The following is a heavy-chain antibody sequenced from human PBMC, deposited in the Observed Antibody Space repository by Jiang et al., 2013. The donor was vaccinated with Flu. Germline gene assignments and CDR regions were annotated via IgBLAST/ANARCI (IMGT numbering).Heavy chain of an antibody. CDR2: IYYTGDI. V-gene: IGHV4-59*01. Sequence: GLVKPSETLSLTCTVSGGSISTNYWNWVRQAPGKGLEWMGYIYYTGDIKYNPSLKSRVTISKDTSKNQFSLKLTSVTAADTAVYYCARGSTSDYWSAILDYWGQGTLVTVSS. CDR3: ARGSTSDYWSAILDY. J-gene: IGHJ4*02. CDR1: GGSISTNY. D-gene: IGHD3-3*01.